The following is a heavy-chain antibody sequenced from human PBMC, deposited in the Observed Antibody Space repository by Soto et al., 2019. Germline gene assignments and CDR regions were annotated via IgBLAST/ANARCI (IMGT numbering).Heavy chain of an antibody. CDR1: GVTVRNNY. CDR2: MYSGGGT. CDR3: ARDPGVNWA. Sequence: GGSLRLACVASGVTVRNNYIAGVRQAPGKGLGWVSNMYSGGGTYYTDSVKGRFTISRDSSTNTLYLQMDNVRAEDTAVYYCARDPGVNWAWGKGTTVTVSS. V-gene: IGHV3-66*01. J-gene: IGHJ6*04. D-gene: IGHD2-8*01.